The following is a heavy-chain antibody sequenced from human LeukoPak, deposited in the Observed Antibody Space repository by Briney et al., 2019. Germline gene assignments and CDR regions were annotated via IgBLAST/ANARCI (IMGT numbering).Heavy chain of an antibody. CDR2: ISYDGSNK. CDR3: ARDRYYDFWSGYNADIDY. J-gene: IGHJ4*02. V-gene: IGHV3-30-3*01. CDR1: GFTFSSYA. D-gene: IGHD3-3*01. Sequence: PGGSLRLSCAASGFTFSSYAMHWVRQAPGKGLEWVAVISYDGSNKYYADSVKGRFTISRDNSKNTLYLQMSSLRAEDTAVYYCARDRYYDFWSGYNADIDYWGQGTLVTVSS.